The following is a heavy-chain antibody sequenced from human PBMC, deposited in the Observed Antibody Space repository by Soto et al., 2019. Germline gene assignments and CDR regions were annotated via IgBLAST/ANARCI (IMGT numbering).Heavy chain of an antibody. Sequence: PSETLSLTCAVYGGSFSGYYWSWIRQPPGKGLEWIGEINHSGGTNYNPSLKSRITITVDTSKNQFSLKLSSVTAADTAVFYCARGQQLLWFGELLGWFDPWGQGTLVTVSS. D-gene: IGHD3-10*01. CDR3: ARGQQLLWFGELLGWFDP. CDR1: GGSFSGYY. CDR2: INHSGGT. J-gene: IGHJ5*02. V-gene: IGHV4-34*01.